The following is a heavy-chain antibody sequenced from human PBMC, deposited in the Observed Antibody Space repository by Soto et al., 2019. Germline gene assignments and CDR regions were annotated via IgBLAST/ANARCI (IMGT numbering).Heavy chain of an antibody. D-gene: IGHD3-22*01. CDR2: IYSSGTT. J-gene: IGHJ4*02. V-gene: IGHV3-53*01. Sequence: LRLSFAASGLDVSTNYMNWVRQAPGKGLEWVSMIYSSGTTYYADSVKGRFSISRDKSKNTLYLQMNSLRADDTAVYYCARGTSGYSFWGQGTVVTVSS. CDR3: ARGTSGYSF. CDR1: GLDVSTNY.